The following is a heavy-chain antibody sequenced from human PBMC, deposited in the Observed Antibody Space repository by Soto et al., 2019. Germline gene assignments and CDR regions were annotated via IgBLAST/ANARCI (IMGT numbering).Heavy chain of an antibody. J-gene: IGHJ4*02. CDR2: ISANSGNT. CDR3: ARDRNLGLDN. CDR1: GYIFTING. V-gene: IGHV1-18*01. Sequence: QVQLVQSGAEVKMPGASVKVSCQASGYIFTINGISWVRQAPGQGLEWLGWISANSGNTNYPQNAQDRAILTTTAATATGCMELGRVRSDATAVDYCARDRNLGLDNWGQGPLVTVSS.